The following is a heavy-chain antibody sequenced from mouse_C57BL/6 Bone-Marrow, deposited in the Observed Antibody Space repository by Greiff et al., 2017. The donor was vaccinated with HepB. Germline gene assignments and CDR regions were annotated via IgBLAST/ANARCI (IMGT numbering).Heavy chain of an antibody. CDR3: AREGIITTKWYFDV. Sequence: VQLQQSGPELVKPGASVKISCKASGYAFSSSWMNWVKQRPGKGLEWIGRIYPGDGDTNYNGKFKGKATLTADKSSSTAYMQLSSLTSEDSAVYYCAREGIITTKWYFDVWGTGTTVTVSS. D-gene: IGHD1-1*01. J-gene: IGHJ1*03. V-gene: IGHV1-82*01. CDR1: GYAFSSSW. CDR2: IYPGDGDT.